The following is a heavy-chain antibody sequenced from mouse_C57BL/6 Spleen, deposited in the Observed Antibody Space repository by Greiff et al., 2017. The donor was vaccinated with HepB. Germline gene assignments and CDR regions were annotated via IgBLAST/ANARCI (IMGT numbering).Heavy chain of an antibody. V-gene: IGHV1-81*01. J-gene: IGHJ2*01. CDR3: AREGAWSNYALIDY. D-gene: IGHD2-5*01. Sequence: VQRVESGAELARPGASVKLSCKASGYTFTSYGISWVKQRTGQGLEWIGEIYPRSGNTYYNEKFKGKATLTADKSSSTAYMELRSLTSEDSAVYFCAREGAWSNYALIDYWGQGTTLTVSS. CDR2: IYPRSGNT. CDR1: GYTFTSYG.